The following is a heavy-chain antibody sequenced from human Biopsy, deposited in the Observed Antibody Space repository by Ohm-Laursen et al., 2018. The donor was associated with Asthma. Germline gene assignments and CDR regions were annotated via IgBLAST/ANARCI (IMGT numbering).Heavy chain of an antibody. Sequence: SVKVSCKPLGGTFNTYVIGCVRQAPGQGLEWLGGINSVFGTTTYPQKFQDRVTITADDSPSTVYMELSSLRSEDTAVYYCARKAGSCISRTCYSLDFWGQGTLVTVSS. J-gene: IGHJ4*02. CDR1: GGTFNTYV. CDR3: ARKAGSCISRTCYSLDF. D-gene: IGHD2-2*01. CDR2: INSVFGTT. V-gene: IGHV1-69*13.